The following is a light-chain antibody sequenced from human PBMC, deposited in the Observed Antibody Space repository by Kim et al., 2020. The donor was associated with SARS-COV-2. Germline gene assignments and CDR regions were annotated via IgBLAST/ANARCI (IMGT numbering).Light chain of an antibody. CDR3: GSYTSSHGVV. V-gene: IGLV2-14*03. CDR2: DVS. J-gene: IGLJ2*01. Sequence: QSALTQPASVSGSPGQSITISCTGTSSDVGGYDYVSWYQQHPGKAPKLMIYDVSNRPSGVSNRFSGSKSVNTAPLTISGLQAEDEADYYGGSYTSSHGVVFGGGTQLTVL. CDR1: SSDVGGYDY.